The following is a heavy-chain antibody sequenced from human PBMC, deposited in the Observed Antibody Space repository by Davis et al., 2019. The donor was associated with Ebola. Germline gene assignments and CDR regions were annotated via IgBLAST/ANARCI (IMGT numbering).Heavy chain of an antibody. CDR3: ARVQTGYYFDSSDSPSWFAP. D-gene: IGHD3-22*01. CDR1: GGTFSSFA. V-gene: IGHV1-69*13. J-gene: IGHJ5*02. CDR2: IIPMFRSP. Sequence: SVKVSCKASGGTFSSFAVGWVRQAPGLGLEWMGGIIPMFRSPNYAQKFQDRVTITADDSTRTVYLELSSLRSEDTAVYYCARVQTGYYFDSSDSPSWFAPWGQGTLVTVSS.